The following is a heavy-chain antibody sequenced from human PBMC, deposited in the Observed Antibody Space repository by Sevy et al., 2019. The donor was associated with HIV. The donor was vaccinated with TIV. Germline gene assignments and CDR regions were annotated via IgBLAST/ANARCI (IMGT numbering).Heavy chain of an antibody. CDR3: ARDPVGGPLGMDV. CDR2: ISAYNGNT. J-gene: IGHJ6*02. D-gene: IGHD3-10*01. Sequence: ASVKVSCKASGYTFISYCISWVRQAPGQGLEWMGWISAYNGNTNYAQKLQGRVTMTTDTSTSTAYMELRSLRSDDTAVYYCARDPVGGPLGMDVWGQGTTVTVSS. V-gene: IGHV1-18*04. CDR1: GYTFISYC.